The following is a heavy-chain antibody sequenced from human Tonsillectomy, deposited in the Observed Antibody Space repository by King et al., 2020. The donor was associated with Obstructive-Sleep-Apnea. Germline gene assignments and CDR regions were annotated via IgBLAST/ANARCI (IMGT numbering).Heavy chain of an antibody. D-gene: IGHD2-21*02. CDR1: GFTFSSYA. J-gene: IGHJ4*02. V-gene: IGHV3-23*04. Sequence: VQLVESGGGLVQPGGSLRLSCAASGFTFSSYAMSWVRQAPGKGLEWVSAISGSGGSTYYADSVKGRFTISRDNSKNTLYLQMNSLRAEDTAVYYCAKGRKHIVVVTVIEQDYWGQGTLVTVSS. CDR2: ISGSGGST. CDR3: AKGRKHIVVVTVIEQDY.